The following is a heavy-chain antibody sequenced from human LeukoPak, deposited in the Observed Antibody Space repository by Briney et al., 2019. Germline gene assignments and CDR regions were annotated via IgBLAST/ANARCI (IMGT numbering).Heavy chain of an antibody. D-gene: IGHD5-24*01. CDR2: IYPGDSDT. CDR3: ALRVGRDGYKG. CDR1: GYKFTNYW. Sequence: GESLKISCKGSGYKFTNYWIGWVRQMPGKGPEWMGIIYPGDSDTRYSPSIQGQVTISADMSISTAYLQWNSLKSSDTAMYYCALRVGRDGYKGWGQGTMVTVSS. V-gene: IGHV5-51*01. J-gene: IGHJ3*01.